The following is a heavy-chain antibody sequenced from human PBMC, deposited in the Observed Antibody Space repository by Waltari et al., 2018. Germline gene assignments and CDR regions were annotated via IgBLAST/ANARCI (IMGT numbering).Heavy chain of an antibody. V-gene: IGHV4-34*01. J-gene: IGHJ6*02. CDR2: INHSGST. CDR3: ARIPYGGNSHRLAYYYYYGMDV. CDR1: GGYFSGYY. Sequence: QVQLQQWGAGLLKPSETLSLTCAVYGGYFSGYYWSWLRQPPGKGLEWIGEINHSGSTNYNPSLKSRVTISVDTSKNQFSLKLSSVTAADTAVYYCARIPYGGNSHRLAYYYYYGMDVWGQGTTVTVSS. D-gene: IGHD4-17*01.